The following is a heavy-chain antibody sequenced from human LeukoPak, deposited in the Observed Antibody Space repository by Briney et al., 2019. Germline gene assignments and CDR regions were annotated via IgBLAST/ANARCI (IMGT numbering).Heavy chain of an antibody. V-gene: IGHV1-69*13. J-gene: IGHJ4*02. D-gene: IGHD3-22*01. CDR1: GYTFTSYG. CDR2: IIPIFGTA. Sequence: VASVKVSCKASGYTFTSYGISWVRQAPGQGLEWMGGIIPIFGTANYAQKFQGRVTITADESTSTAYMELSSLRSEDTAVYYCARVHPDYDSSGYQLGYWGQGTLVTVSS. CDR3: ARVHPDYDSSGYQLGY.